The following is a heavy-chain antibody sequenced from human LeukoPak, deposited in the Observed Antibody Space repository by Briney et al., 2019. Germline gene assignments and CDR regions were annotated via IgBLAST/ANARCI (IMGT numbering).Heavy chain of an antibody. Sequence: PSETLSLTCTVSGGSISSYYWSWIRQPPGKGLEWIGYIYYSGSTNYNPSLKSRVTISVDTSKNQFSLKLSSVTAADTAVYYCARDAGGAEDYWGQGTLVTVSS. J-gene: IGHJ4*02. CDR2: IYYSGST. CDR1: GGSISSYY. CDR3: ARDAGGAEDY. V-gene: IGHV4-59*12. D-gene: IGHD3-10*01.